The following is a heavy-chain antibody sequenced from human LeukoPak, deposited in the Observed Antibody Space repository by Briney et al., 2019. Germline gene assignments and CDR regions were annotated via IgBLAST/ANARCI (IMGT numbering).Heavy chain of an antibody. Sequence: ASVKVSCKASGYTFTSYGISWVRQAPGQGPEWMGWISAYNGNTNYAQKLQGRVTMTTDTSTSTAYMELRSLRSDDTAVYYCARESSGWYYYYMDVWGKGTTVTVSS. D-gene: IGHD6-19*01. CDR2: ISAYNGNT. J-gene: IGHJ6*03. CDR3: ARESSGWYYYYMDV. CDR1: GYTFTSYG. V-gene: IGHV1-18*01.